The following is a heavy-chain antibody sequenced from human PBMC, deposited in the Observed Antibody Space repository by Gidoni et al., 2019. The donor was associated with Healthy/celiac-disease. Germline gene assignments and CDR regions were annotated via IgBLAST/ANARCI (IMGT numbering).Heavy chain of an antibody. CDR3: ARMIAARADYYYYGMDV. V-gene: IGHV3-30-3*01. Sequence: QVQLVESGGGVVQPGRSLRLYCAASGFTFSSYAMPWVRQAPGKGLEWVAVISYDGSNKYYADSVKGRFTISRDNSKNTLYLQMNSLRAEDTAVYYCARMIAARADYYYYGMDVWGQGTTVTVSS. CDR2: ISYDGSNK. D-gene: IGHD6-6*01. CDR1: GFTFSSYA. J-gene: IGHJ6*02.